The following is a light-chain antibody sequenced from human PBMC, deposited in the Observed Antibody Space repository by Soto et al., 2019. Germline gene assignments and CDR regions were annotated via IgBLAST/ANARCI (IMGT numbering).Light chain of an antibody. Sequence: DIQLTQSPSFLSASVGDRVTITCRASQGISTYLAWYQQKPGKAPKVLISVASTLQSGVPSRFSASGSGTEFTLTISRLQPEDFATYYCQQLNGYPLTFGGGTKVEIK. J-gene: IGKJ4*01. CDR2: VAS. CDR3: QQLNGYPLT. V-gene: IGKV1-9*01. CDR1: QGISTY.